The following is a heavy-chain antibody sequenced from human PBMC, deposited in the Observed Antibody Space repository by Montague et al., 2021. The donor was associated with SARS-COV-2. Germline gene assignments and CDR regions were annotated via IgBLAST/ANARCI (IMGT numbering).Heavy chain of an antibody. CDR3: ATGTRMYGMDL. J-gene: IGHJ6*02. Sequence: TLSLTCVVSGGSVSSGDYSWSWIRQSPGRGLEWIGYIYQSGSAYYNPSLKSRVTISIDTSNNQFSLNLRSVTAADTGLYYCATGTRMYGMDLWGPGTTVTVSS. V-gene: IGHV4-30-2*06. D-gene: IGHD3-10*01. CDR1: GGSVSSGDYS. CDR2: IYQSGSA.